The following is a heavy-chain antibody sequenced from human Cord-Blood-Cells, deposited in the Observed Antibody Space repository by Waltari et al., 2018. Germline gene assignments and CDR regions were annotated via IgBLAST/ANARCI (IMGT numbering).Heavy chain of an antibody. J-gene: IGHJ3*02. V-gene: IGHV1-69*09. CDR3: ARVTAAGRGAFDI. CDR2: IIPIIGIA. Sequence: QAQLVPSGAEVKKPGSSGKVSCRASGGTFSRHAVRRVGPAPGQGLEWMGRIIPIIGIANYAQKFQGRVTITAYKSTSTAYMELSSLRSDDTAVYYGARVTAAGRGAFDIWGQGTMVTVSS. D-gene: IGHD6-13*01. CDR1: GGTFSRHA.